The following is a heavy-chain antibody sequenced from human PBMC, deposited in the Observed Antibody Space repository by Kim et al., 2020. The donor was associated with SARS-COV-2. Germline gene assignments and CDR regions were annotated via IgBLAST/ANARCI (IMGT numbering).Heavy chain of an antibody. CDR2: NP. J-gene: IGHJ4*02. D-gene: IGHD6-19*01. V-gene: IGHV7-4-1*02. Sequence: NPTYAQGFTGRFVCSLDTSVSTAYLQISSLKAEDTAVYYCARERQQWLVLWGQGTLVTVSS. CDR3: ARERQQWLVL.